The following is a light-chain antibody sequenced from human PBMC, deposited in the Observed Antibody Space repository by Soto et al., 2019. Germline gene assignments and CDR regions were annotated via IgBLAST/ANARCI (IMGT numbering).Light chain of an antibody. CDR3: QQFGTSPLYT. J-gene: IGKJ2*01. V-gene: IGKV3-20*01. Sequence: ERVLTQSQGTLSLSPGERVTLSCRASQTFGRTYLAWYQQKPGQSPRLLIYDASSRATGIPDRFSGSGSGTDVTLTISRLEPEDFAVYYCQQFGTSPLYTFGQGTKLEIK. CDR1: QTFGRTY. CDR2: DAS.